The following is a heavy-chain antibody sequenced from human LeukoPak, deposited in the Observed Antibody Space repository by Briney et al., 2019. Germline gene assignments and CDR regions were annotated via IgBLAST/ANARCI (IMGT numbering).Heavy chain of an antibody. V-gene: IGHV4-30-2*01. D-gene: IGHD2-15*01. J-gene: IGHJ6*02. CDR1: GDSIGSDGYS. CDR2: IYHSGST. Sequence: SQTLSLTCAVSGDSIGSDGYSWSWIRQPPGKGLEWIGYIYHSGSTYYTPSLESRVTISVDRSKNQFSLKLSSVTAADTAVYYCARETRYCSGGSCYSGMDVWGQGTTVTVSS. CDR3: ARETRYCSGGSCYSGMDV.